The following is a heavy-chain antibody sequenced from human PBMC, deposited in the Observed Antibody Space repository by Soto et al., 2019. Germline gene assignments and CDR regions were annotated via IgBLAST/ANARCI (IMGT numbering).Heavy chain of an antibody. D-gene: IGHD3-10*01. CDR2: INPILSMS. V-gene: IGHV1-69*02. Sequence: QVQLVQSGAEVKRPGSSVKVSCKASGDTFTFYSINWVRQAPGLGLEWMGRINPILSMSNYAQRFQGRVTMTADKSTSIAYMELSSLRSEDTATYYCASSYGSGYRAFDYWGQGALVTVSS. CDR3: ASSYGSGYRAFDY. J-gene: IGHJ4*02. CDR1: GDTFTFYS.